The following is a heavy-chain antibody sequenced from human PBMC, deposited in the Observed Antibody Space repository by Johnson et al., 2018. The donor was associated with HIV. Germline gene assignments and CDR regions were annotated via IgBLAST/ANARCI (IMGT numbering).Heavy chain of an antibody. CDR2: IYSGGST. CDR3: ATGSPTVTTNAFDI. Sequence: AAGGVTVSRNYMSWVRQAPGKGLEWVSVIYSGGSTYYADSVKGRFTISRDNSKNTLYLQMNSLRAEDTAVYYCATGSPTVTTNAFDIWGQGTMVTVSS. D-gene: IGHD4-17*01. V-gene: IGHV3-66*01. J-gene: IGHJ3*02. CDR1: GVTVSRNY.